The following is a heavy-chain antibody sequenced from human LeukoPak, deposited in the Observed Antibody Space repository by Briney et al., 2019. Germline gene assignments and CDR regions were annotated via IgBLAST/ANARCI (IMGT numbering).Heavy chain of an antibody. CDR3: ARGPRYYYGLGSYYNS. D-gene: IGHD3-10*01. J-gene: IGHJ4*02. V-gene: IGHV4-34*01. CDR2: INHSGST. CDR1: GGSFSGYY. Sequence: SETLSLTCAVYGGSFSGYYWSWIRQPPGKGLEWIGEINHSGSTNYNPSLKSRVTISVDTSKNHFSLKLSSVTAADTAVYYCARGPRYYYGLGSYYNSWGQGTLVTVSS.